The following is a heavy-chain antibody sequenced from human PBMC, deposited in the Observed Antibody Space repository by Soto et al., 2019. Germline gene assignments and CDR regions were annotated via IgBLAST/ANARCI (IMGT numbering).Heavy chain of an antibody. CDR3: ANVRPPLSTNHFFAY. CDR1: GFTFSTYG. V-gene: IGHV3-30*18. CDR2: ISHDGRIK. Sequence: QVKLVESGGGVVQPGRSLRLSCSASGFTFSTYGIHWVRQAPGKGLEWVAVISHDGRIKDYADSVKGRFTISRDNSQNTLYLQMLSLRAEERAVYYCANVRPPLSTNHFFAYWGQAALVTFS. J-gene: IGHJ4*02. D-gene: IGHD2-2*01.